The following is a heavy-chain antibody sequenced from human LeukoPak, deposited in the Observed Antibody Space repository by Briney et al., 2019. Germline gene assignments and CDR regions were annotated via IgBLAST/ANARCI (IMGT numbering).Heavy chain of an antibody. CDR1: GYTFSSYW. CDR2: IYPDYSDT. CDR3: ARLAYCSNDVCYSNYYYSMDV. Sequence: GESLKISCKGSGYTFSSYWIGWVRQMPGKGLEWRGIIYPDYSDTRYSPSFQGQVTISADKSISTAYLQWSSLKASDTAMYYCARLAYCSNDVCYSNYYYSMDVWGKGTTVTVSS. J-gene: IGHJ6*03. D-gene: IGHD2-8*01. V-gene: IGHV5-51*01.